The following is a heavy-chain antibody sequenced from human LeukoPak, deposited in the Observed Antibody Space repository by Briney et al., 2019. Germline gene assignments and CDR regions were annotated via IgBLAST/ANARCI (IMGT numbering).Heavy chain of an antibody. D-gene: IGHD6-6*01. CDR3: AKRVEYSSSSGGFFDY. V-gene: IGHV3-23*01. Sequence: GGSLRLSCVVSGFTFGSYGMNWVRQPPGKGLEWVSRISDNGGRTYYADSVKGRFTISRDNSKNTLYLQMMSLRADDTAVYYCAKRVEYSSSSGGFFDYWGQGTLLTVSP. CDR2: ISDNGGRT. J-gene: IGHJ4*02. CDR1: GFTFGSYG.